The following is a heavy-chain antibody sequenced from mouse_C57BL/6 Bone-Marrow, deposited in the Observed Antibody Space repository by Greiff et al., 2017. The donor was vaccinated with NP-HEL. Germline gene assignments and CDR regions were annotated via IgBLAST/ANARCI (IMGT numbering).Heavy chain of an antibody. CDR3: ARSTPYYYGSSYLDY. Sequence: VQLQQSGPELVKPGASVKISCKASGYSFTGYYMNWVKQSPEKSLEWIGEINPSTGGTTYNQKFKAKATLTVDKSSSTAYMQLKSLTSEDSAVYYCARSTPYYYGSSYLDYWGQGTTLTVSS. D-gene: IGHD1-1*01. V-gene: IGHV1-42*01. J-gene: IGHJ2*01. CDR2: INPSTGGT. CDR1: GYSFTGYY.